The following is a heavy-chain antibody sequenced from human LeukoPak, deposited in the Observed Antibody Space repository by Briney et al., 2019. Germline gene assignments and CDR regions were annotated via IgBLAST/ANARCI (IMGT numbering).Heavy chain of an antibody. CDR1: GFTFSSYG. CDR3: AKDLYPSSSGWLWRKNFDY. CDR2: ISYDGSNK. V-gene: IGHV3-30*18. D-gene: IGHD6-19*01. Sequence: GGSLRLSCAASGFTFSSYGMHWVRQAPGKGLEWVAVISYDGSNKYYADSVKGRFTISRDNSKNTLYLQMNSLRAEDTAVYYCAKDLYPSSSGWLWRKNFDYWGQGTLVTVSS. J-gene: IGHJ4*02.